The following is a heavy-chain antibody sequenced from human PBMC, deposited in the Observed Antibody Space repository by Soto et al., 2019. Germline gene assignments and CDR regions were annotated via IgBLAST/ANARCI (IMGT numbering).Heavy chain of an antibody. D-gene: IGHD6-13*01. CDR2: IIPIFGTT. V-gene: IGHV1-69*05. J-gene: IGHJ4*02. CDR1: GGTFSNYA. Sequence: QVQLVQSGAEVKKPGSSVKVSCKASGGTFSNYAISWVRQAPGQGLEWMGGIIPIFGTTNYAQSFQGRVTITPDESTSTADMELSSLRSEDTGVYYCARVSSSWYKDDFAYWGQGTLVTVSS. CDR3: ARVSSSWYKDDFAY.